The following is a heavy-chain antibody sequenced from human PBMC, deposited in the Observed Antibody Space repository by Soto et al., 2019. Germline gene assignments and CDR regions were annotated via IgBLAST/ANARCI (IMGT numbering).Heavy chain of an antibody. J-gene: IGHJ5*02. CDR2: IYYSGST. CDR3: AREQWFGELLPPCRPSNWFDP. V-gene: IGHV4-30-4*01. CDR1: GGSISSGDYY. Sequence: QVQLQESGPGLVKPSQTLSLTCTVSGGSISSGDYYWSWIRQPPGKGLEWIGYIYYSGSTYYNPSLKSRVTISVDTSMTHFSLKLRSVAAADTAVYYCAREQWFGELLPPCRPSNWFDPWGQGTLVTVSS. D-gene: IGHD3-10*01.